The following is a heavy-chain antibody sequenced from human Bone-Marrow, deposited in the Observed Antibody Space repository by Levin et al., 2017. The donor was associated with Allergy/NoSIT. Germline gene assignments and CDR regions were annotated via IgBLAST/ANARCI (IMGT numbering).Heavy chain of an antibody. CDR3: ASLAYGDPPFDS. J-gene: IGHJ4*02. Sequence: SETLSLTCAVSGGSIYSDHWWSWVRQFPGGGLEWMGEIYHTGLTNYNPSLKSRVTMSVDTSKNQFSLSLISVTAADTAVYYCASLAYGDPPFDSWGQGTLVTVSS. CDR1: GGSIYSDHW. V-gene: IGHV4-4*02. D-gene: IGHD4-17*01. CDR2: IYHTGLT.